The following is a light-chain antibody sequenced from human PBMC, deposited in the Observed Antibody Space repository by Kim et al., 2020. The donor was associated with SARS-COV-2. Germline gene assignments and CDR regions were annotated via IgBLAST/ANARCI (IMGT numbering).Light chain of an antibody. V-gene: IGLV4-69*01. Sequence: QLVLTQSPSASASLGASVKLTCTLNSGHSSYAIAWHQQQPEKGPRYLMKLNSDGSHSKGDGIPDRFSGSSSGAERYLTISSLQSEDEADYYCQTWGTGMNWVFGGGTQLTVL. CDR2: LNSDGSH. CDR3: QTWGTGMNWV. CDR1: SGHSSYA. J-gene: IGLJ3*02.